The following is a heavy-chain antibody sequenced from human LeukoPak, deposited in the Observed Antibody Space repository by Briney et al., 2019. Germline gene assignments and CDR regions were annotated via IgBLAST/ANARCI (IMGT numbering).Heavy chain of an antibody. D-gene: IGHD4-17*01. J-gene: IGHJ6*02. CDR3: TTLPGSTVTKFYYYYYGMDV. CDR2: IKSKTDGGTT. Sequence: PGGSLRLSCAASGFTFSNAWMSWVRQAPGKGLEWVGRIKSKTDGGTTDYAAPVEGRFTISRDDSKNTLYLQMNSLKTEDTAVYYCTTLPGSTVTKFYYYYYGMDVWGQGTTVTVSS. CDR1: GFTFSNAW. V-gene: IGHV3-15*01.